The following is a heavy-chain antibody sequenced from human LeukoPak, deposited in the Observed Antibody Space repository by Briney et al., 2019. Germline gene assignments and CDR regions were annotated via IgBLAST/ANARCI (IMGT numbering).Heavy chain of an antibody. V-gene: IGHV1-69*13. CDR3: ARDPLYDFWSGYAGYYGMDV. Sequence: ASVTVSCKASGYTFTSYDINWVRQAPGQGLEWMGGIIPIFGTANYAQKFQGRVTITADESTSTAYMELSSLRSEDTAVYYCARDPLYDFWSGYAGYYGMDVWGQGTTVTVSS. CDR1: GYTFTSYD. CDR2: IIPIFGTA. D-gene: IGHD3-3*01. J-gene: IGHJ6*02.